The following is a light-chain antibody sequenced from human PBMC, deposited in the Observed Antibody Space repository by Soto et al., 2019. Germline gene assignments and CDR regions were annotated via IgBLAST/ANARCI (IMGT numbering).Light chain of an antibody. J-gene: IGKJ3*01. CDR1: QDISNY. CDR2: DAS. CDR3: QQYDNLFT. Sequence: DIQMTQSPSSLSASVGDRVTITCQASQDISNYLNWYQQKPGKAPKLLIYDASNLETGVPSRFSGSESGTDFTFTISSLQPEDIAKYYCQQYDNLFTFGPGTKVDIK. V-gene: IGKV1-33*01.